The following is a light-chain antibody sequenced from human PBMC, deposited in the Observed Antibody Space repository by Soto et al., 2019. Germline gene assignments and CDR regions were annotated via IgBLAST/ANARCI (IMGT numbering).Light chain of an antibody. CDR2: EVS. CDR1: NSDVGGYNY. J-gene: IGLJ1*01. V-gene: IGLV2-14*01. Sequence: QSVLTQPASVSGSPGQSITISCTGTNSDVGGYNYVSWYQQHPGKAPELMIYEVSHRPSGVSNRFSGSKSDNTASLTISGLQAEDEAVYYCSSYTSISTLYVFGTGTKVNVL. CDR3: SSYTSISTLYV.